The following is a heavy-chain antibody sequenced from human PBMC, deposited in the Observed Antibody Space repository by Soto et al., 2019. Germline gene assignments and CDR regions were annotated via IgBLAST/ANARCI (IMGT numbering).Heavy chain of an antibody. Sequence: QMVQSGGGLVQPGGSLRLSCAGSGFTFRDSWMTWVRQPPGKGLEWVAHINQDGSDKTYLDSMRGRLTISRDNAKNSVYLQMNTLSGDDTAVYYCGRGHYGLDVWGQGTTVTVSS. V-gene: IGHV3-7*04. J-gene: IGHJ6*02. CDR3: GRGHYGLDV. CDR2: INQDGSDK. CDR1: GFTFRDSW.